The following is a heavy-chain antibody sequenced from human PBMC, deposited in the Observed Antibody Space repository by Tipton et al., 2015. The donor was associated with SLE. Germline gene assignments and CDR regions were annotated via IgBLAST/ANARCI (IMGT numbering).Heavy chain of an antibody. J-gene: IGHJ6*03. V-gene: IGHV3-7*01. CDR2: IKEDDSEI. CDR1: GFTFSSYG. D-gene: IGHD1-26*01. Sequence: SLRLSCAASGFTFSSYGMHWVRQAPGKGLEWVAKIKEDDSEIYYLDSVKGRFTISRDDAKNSLYLQMNSLRAEDTAVYYCARSGGSQGYYYYYMDVWGKGTTVTVSS. CDR3: ARSGGSQGYYYYYMDV.